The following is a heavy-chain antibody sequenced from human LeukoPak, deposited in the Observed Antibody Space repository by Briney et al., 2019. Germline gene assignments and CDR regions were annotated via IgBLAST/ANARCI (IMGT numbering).Heavy chain of an antibody. Sequence: PSETLSLTCTVSGGSISSYYWSWIRQPPGKGLEWIGYIYYSGSTNYNPSLKSRVTISVDTSKNQFSLKLSSVTAADTAVYYCARDRRRITIFGVVQRANWFDPWGQGTLVTVSS. CDR2: IYYSGST. CDR3: ARDRRRITIFGVVQRANWFDP. V-gene: IGHV4-59*01. J-gene: IGHJ5*02. CDR1: GGSISSYY. D-gene: IGHD3-3*01.